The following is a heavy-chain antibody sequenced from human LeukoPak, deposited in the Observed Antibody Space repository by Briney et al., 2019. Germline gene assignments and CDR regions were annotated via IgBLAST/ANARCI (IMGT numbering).Heavy chain of an antibody. V-gene: IGHV3-74*01. Sequence: GGSLRLSCAASGFTFSSYWVHWVRQAPGKGLVWVSRINSDGSSTSYADSVKGRFTISRDNAKNTLYLQMNSLRAEDTAVYYCATLTANENFDYWGQGTLVTVSS. J-gene: IGHJ4*02. CDR1: GFTFSSYW. CDR3: ATLTANENFDY. D-gene: IGHD2-21*02. CDR2: INSDGSST.